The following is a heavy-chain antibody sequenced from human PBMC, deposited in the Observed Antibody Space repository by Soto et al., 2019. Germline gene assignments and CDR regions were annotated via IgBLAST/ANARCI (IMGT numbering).Heavy chain of an antibody. D-gene: IGHD6-13*01. CDR2: IYSSGTT. Sequence: SETLSLSWSVSGGSISGHYWSWIRLPAGRRLQWVGLIYSSGTTNYNPSLKSRVRMSVDTDRNSFSLRLDSVTAADTAVYYCARNFDIAATGTAFDSWGRGVLVTASS. CDR3: ARNFDIAATGTAFDS. J-gene: IGHJ4*02. CDR1: GGSISGHY. V-gene: IGHV4-4*07.